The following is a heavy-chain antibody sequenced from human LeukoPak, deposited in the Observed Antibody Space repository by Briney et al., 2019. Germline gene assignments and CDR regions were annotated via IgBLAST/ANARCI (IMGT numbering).Heavy chain of an antibody. Sequence: ASVKVSCKASGYTFTGYYMHWVRQAPGQGLEWMGWINPNSGGTSYAQKFQGRVTMTRDTSISTAYMELNRLRSDDSAVYYCARSSFDSSEYYHFDYWGQGTLVTVSS. V-gene: IGHV1-2*02. CDR2: INPNSGGT. J-gene: IGHJ4*02. CDR1: GYTFTGYY. D-gene: IGHD3-22*01. CDR3: ARSSFDSSEYYHFDY.